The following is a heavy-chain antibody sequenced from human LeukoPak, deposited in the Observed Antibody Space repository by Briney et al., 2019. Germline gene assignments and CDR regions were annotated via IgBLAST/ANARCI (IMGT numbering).Heavy chain of an antibody. J-gene: IGHJ4*02. V-gene: IGHV3-33*01. CDR1: GFTFSNYG. Sequence: GRSLGLSCAASGFTFSNYGMHWVRQAPGKGLEWVAVIWDDGSNEYHADSVKGRFTIFRDNRRNTLYLQMNSLRAEDTAVYSCARDHSGTQDYWGQGTLVTVSS. CDR2: IWDDGSNE. D-gene: IGHD1-1*01. CDR3: ARDHSGTQDY.